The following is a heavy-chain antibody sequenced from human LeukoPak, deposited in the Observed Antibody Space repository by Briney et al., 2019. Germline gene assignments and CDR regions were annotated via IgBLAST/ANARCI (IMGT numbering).Heavy chain of an antibody. CDR3: AKDRVKVTYYFDY. J-gene: IGHJ4*02. CDR1: GFTFSSYA. D-gene: IGHD5-18*01. CDR2: ISGSGGST. V-gene: IGHV3-23*01. Sequence: GGSLRLSCAASGFTFSSYAMSWVRQAPGKGLEWVSAISGSGGSTYYADSVKGRFTISRDNSKNTLYLQINSLRAEDTAVYYCAKDRVKVTYYFDYWGQGTLVTVSS.